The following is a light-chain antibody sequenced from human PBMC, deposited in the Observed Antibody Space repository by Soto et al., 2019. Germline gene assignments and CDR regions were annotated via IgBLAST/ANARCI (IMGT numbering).Light chain of an antibody. CDR1: RYKIGSNT. J-gene: IGLJ2*01. Sequence: QSVLTQPPSASGTPGQRVTISGSGSRYKIGSNTVSWYQQVPGTAPRLLLYRNNLRPSGVPDRFSGSKSDTSASLAISGLQSEDEADYYCAAWDDSQNGYVVFGGGTKLTVL. V-gene: IGLV1-44*01. CDR2: RNN. CDR3: AAWDDSQNGYVV.